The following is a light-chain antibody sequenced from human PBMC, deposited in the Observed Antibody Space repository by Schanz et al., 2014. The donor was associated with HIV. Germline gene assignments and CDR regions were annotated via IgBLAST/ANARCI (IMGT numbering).Light chain of an antibody. Sequence: DIQMTQSPSTLSASVGDRISITCRASQSVSTWLAWYQQKPGKAPKLLISEASILETGVPSTFSGSGSGTEFTLTMSSLQPDDFATYYCLEYGDGSYTFGQGTRREIK. V-gene: IGKV1-5*03. J-gene: IGKJ2*01. CDR2: EAS. CDR1: QSVSTW. CDR3: LEYGDGSYT.